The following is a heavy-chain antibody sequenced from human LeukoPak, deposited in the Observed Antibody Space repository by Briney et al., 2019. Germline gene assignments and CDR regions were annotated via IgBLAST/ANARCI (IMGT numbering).Heavy chain of an antibody. J-gene: IGHJ5*02. CDR1: GYTFTSYG. CDR3: ARDHRSLGYSYGYAYYYDSSGPGS. V-gene: IGHV1-18*01. CDR2: ISAYNGNT. D-gene: IGHD3-22*01. Sequence: GASVKVSCKASGYTFTSYGISWVRQAPGQGLEWMGWISAYNGNTNYAQKLQGRVTMTTDTSTSTAYMELRSLRSDDTAVYYCARDHRSLGYSYGYAYYYDSSGPGSWGQGTLVTVSS.